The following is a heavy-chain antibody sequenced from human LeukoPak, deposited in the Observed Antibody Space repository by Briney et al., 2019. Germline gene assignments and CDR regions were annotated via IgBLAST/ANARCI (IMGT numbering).Heavy chain of an antibody. Sequence: GGSLRLSCAASGFTCSNYGMNWVRQAPGKGLEWVSVISGNSDTTYYADSVKGRFTISRDNSKNTLYLQMNSLRVEDTAVYYCAKEGIKESPREFDYWGQGSLVTVSS. CDR2: ISGNSDTT. CDR3: AKEGIKESPREFDY. J-gene: IGHJ4*02. CDR1: GFTCSNYG. D-gene: IGHD1-26*01. V-gene: IGHV3-23*01.